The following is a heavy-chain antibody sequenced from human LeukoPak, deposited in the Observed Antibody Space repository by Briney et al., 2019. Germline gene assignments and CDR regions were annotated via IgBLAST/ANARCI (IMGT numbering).Heavy chain of an antibody. CDR2: INPNSGGT. J-gene: IGHJ4*02. Sequence: ASVKVSCKASGYTFSDYYMHWVRQAPGQGLEWMGWINPNSGGTNYAQKFQGRVTMTRDMSISTAYMEVSWLTSDDTAVYYCARATIADSSTYYIDYWGLGTLVTVSS. V-gene: IGHV1-2*02. D-gene: IGHD3-22*01. CDR1: GYTFSDYY. CDR3: ARATIADSSTYYIDY.